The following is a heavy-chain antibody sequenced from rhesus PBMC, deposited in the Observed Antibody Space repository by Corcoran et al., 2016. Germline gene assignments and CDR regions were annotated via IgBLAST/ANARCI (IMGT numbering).Heavy chain of an antibody. Sequence: QVQLQESGPGLVKPSETLSLTCAVSGGSVSSSNWWSWIRQPPGKGLEWIGYISGSSGSTYYNPSLKSRVTISPGTSKNQFSLKLSSVTAADTAVYYCARFSDWGDYYPLFDYWGQGVLVTVSS. CDR1: GGSVSSSNW. D-gene: IGHD3-34*01. CDR3: ARFSDWGDYYPLFDY. V-gene: IGHV4-65*01. J-gene: IGHJ4*01. CDR2: ISGSSGST.